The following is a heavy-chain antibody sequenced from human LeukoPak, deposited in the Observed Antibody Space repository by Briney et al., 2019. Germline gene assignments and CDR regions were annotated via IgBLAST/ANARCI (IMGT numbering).Heavy chain of an antibody. Sequence: PSETLSLTCAVYGGSFSGYYWSWIRQPPGKGLEWIGEINHSGSTNYNPSLKSRVTISVDTSKNQFSLKLSSVTAADTAVYYCARAEWVNYYDSSGYGYWGQGTLVTVSS. D-gene: IGHD3-22*01. CDR1: GGSFSGYY. V-gene: IGHV4-34*01. CDR3: ARAEWVNYYDSSGYGY. CDR2: INHSGST. J-gene: IGHJ4*02.